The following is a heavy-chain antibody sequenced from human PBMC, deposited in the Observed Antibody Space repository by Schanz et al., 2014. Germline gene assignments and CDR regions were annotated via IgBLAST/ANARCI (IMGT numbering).Heavy chain of an antibody. Sequence: QVQLVQSGDEVKKPGASVKVSCKTSGYTFSDYGITWVRQAPGQGLEWVGWISAYNGNTNYAQKLQGRVTMTTDTSTSTAYMELRSLRSDDTVVYYCARGGYSSGWYDRDIAHFDYWGQGTLVTVSS. CDR2: ISAYNGNT. CDR3: ARGGYSSGWYDRDIAHFDY. D-gene: IGHD6-19*01. V-gene: IGHV1-18*01. CDR1: GYTFSDYG. J-gene: IGHJ4*02.